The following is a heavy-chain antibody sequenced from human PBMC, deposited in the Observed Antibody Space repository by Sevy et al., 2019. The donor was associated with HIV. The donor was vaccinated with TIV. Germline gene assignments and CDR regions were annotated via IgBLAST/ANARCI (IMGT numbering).Heavy chain of an antibody. CDR1: GFTFSSYS. D-gene: IGHD3-22*01. Sequence: GGSLRLSCAASGFTFSSYSMNWVRQAPGKGLEWVSSISSSSSYIYYADSVKGRFTISRENAKNSLYLQMNSLRAEDTAVYYCARVVSSGYYDGNFDYWGQGTLVTVSS. V-gene: IGHV3-21*01. CDR3: ARVVSSGYYDGNFDY. J-gene: IGHJ4*02. CDR2: ISSSSSYI.